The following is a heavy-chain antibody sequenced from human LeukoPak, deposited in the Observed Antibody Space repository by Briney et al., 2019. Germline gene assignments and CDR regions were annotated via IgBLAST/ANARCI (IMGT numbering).Heavy chain of an antibody. CDR2: IWYDGSNK. CDR1: GFTFSSYG. D-gene: IGHD6-13*01. V-gene: IGHV3-33*01. CDR3: ARELAAAGPIDY. J-gene: IGHJ4*02. Sequence: GGSLRLSCAASGFTFSSYGMHWVRQAPSKGLEWVAVIWYDGSNKYYADSVKGRFTISRDNSKNTLYLQMNSLRAEDTAVYYCARELAAAGPIDYWGQGTLVTVSS.